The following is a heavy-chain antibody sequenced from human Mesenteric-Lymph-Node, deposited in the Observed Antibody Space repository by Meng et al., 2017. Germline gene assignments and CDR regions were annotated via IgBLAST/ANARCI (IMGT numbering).Heavy chain of an antibody. Sequence: QVQLVESGAEVKKPGASVKVSCKASGYTFTSYDINWVRQGTGQGLEWMGWMNPNRGTTGYAQKFQGRVTMTRDTSTSTVYMELSSLRSEDTAVYYCARDSTVTTLPYYFDYWGQGTLVTVSS. CDR3: ARDSTVTTLPYYFDY. CDR2: MNPNRGTT. D-gene: IGHD4-17*01. CDR1: GYTFTSYD. J-gene: IGHJ4*02. V-gene: IGHV1-8*01.